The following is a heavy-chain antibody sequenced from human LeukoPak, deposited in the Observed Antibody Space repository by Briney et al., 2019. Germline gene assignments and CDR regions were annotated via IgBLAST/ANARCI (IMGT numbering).Heavy chain of an antibody. V-gene: IGHV1-2*06. Sequence: ASVKVSCKASGYTFSGYFMHWVRQAPGQGLEWMGRLNPNSGGTNYAQRFQGRVTMTRDTSISTAYMELSRLTSDDTAVYFCARGTEYGSFAYWGQGTLVTVSS. CDR1: GYTFSGYF. D-gene: IGHD1-14*01. CDR2: LNPNSGGT. CDR3: ARGTEYGSFAY. J-gene: IGHJ4*02.